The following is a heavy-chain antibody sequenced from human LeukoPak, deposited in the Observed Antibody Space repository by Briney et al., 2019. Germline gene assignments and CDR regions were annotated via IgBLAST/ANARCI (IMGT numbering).Heavy chain of an antibody. CDR3: ARDRRPRYCSGGSCYSGLDY. Sequence: SGGSLRLSCAASGFTFSSYAMHWVRQAPGKGLEWVAVISYDGSNKYYADSVKGRFTISRDNSKNTLYLQMNSLRAEDTAVYYCARDRRPRYCSGGSCYSGLDYWGQGTLVTVSS. D-gene: IGHD2-15*01. V-gene: IGHV3-30-3*01. CDR2: ISYDGSNK. J-gene: IGHJ4*02. CDR1: GFTFSSYA.